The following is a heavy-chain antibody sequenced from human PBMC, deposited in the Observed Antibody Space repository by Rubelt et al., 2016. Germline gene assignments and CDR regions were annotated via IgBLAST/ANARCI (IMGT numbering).Heavy chain of an antibody. Sequence: KGLEWVAVISYDGSNKYYAGSVKGRFTISRDNSKNTLYLQMNSLRAEDTAVYYCAKDRSYYGSGSYLGGGLGDYWGQGTLVTVSS. J-gene: IGHJ4*02. CDR2: ISYDGSNK. V-gene: IGHV3-30*18. D-gene: IGHD3-10*01. CDR3: AKDRSYYGSGSYLGGGLGDY.